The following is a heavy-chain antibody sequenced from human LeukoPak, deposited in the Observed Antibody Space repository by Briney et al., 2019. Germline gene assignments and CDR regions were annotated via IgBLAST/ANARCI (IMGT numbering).Heavy chain of an antibody. CDR2: IYYSGST. V-gene: IGHV4-59*01. CDR1: GGSISSYY. CDR3: ARGRYSSSSGYYFDY. D-gene: IGHD6-6*01. J-gene: IGHJ4*02. Sequence: SETLSLTYTVSGGSISSYYWSWIRQPPGKGLEWIGYIYYSGSTNYNPSLKSRLTISIDTSKNQFSLKLSSVTAADTAVYYCARGRYSSSSGYYFDYWGQGTLVTVSS.